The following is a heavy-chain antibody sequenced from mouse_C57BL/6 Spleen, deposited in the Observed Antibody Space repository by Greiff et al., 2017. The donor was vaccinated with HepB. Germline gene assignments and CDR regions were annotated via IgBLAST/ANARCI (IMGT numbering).Heavy chain of an antibody. Sequence: QVQLQQSGAELVRPGASVTLSCKASGYTFTDYEMHWVKQTPVHGLEWIGAIDPETGSTAYTQKFKGKSTLTVDKSSSTAYMQLSSLTSEDSAVYYCTRGGSSGVDYWGQGTTLTVSS. CDR3: TRGGSSGVDY. D-gene: IGHD3-2*02. V-gene: IGHV1-15*01. CDR2: IDPETGST. J-gene: IGHJ2*01. CDR1: GYTFTDYE.